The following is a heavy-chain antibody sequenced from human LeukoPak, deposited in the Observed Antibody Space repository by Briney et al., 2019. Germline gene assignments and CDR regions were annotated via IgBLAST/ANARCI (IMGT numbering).Heavy chain of an antibody. Sequence: PGGSLRLSCAASGFTFSDYYMSWIRQAPGKGLEWVSYISSSGSTLYYADSVKGRFTISRDNAKNSLYLQMNSLRAEDTAVYYCARDSNWNYAIDCWGQGTLVTVSS. CDR1: GFTFSDYY. CDR3: ARDSNWNYAIDC. CDR2: ISSSGSTL. D-gene: IGHD1-7*01. J-gene: IGHJ4*02. V-gene: IGHV3-11*04.